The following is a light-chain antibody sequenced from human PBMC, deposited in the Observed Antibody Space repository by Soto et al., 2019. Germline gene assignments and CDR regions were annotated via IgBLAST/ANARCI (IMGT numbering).Light chain of an antibody. CDR3: QQYNSYRYT. V-gene: IGKV1-5*01. CDR2: DAS. CDR1: QSISSW. Sequence: DIQMTQSPSTLSASVGDRVTITCRASQSISSWLAWYQQKPGKAPKLLIYDASSLESGVPSRFSGSGSGTEFTLTISSLQPVDVATYYCQQYNSYRYTFGQGTKVDIK. J-gene: IGKJ2*01.